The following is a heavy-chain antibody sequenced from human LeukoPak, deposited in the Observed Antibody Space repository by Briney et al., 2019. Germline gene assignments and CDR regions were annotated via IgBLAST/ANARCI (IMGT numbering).Heavy chain of an antibody. Sequence: PGGSLRLSCAASGFTFNTYAMSWVRQAPGKGLEWVSAMSGSGGRTYYADSVKGRLTISRDNSKNTLYLQMNSLRAEDTAVYYCAKWGCSGGSCYPFDYWGQGTLVTVSS. D-gene: IGHD2-15*01. CDR2: MSGSGGRT. J-gene: IGHJ4*02. CDR3: AKWGCSGGSCYPFDY. CDR1: GFTFNTYA. V-gene: IGHV3-23*01.